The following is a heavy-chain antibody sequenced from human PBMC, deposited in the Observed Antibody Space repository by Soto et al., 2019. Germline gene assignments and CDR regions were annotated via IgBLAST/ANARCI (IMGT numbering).Heavy chain of an antibody. CDR1: GFIFGDYY. Sequence: QVQLVASGGDLVKPGGSLRLSCEGSGFIFGDYYMSWIRQTPGRGLEWLSYISASGRTIKYADSVKGRFTISRDNVDYSVYLQMNSLRVEDTAVYFCVRGCGSGSFRLFDYWGQGTLVTVSS. J-gene: IGHJ4*02. CDR2: ISASGRTI. CDR3: VRGCGSGSFRLFDY. D-gene: IGHD3-10*01. V-gene: IGHV3-11*01.